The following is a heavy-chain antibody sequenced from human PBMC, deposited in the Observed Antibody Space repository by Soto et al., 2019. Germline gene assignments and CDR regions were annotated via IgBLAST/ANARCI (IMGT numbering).Heavy chain of an antibody. J-gene: IGHJ4*02. CDR2: ISAYNGNT. D-gene: IGHD3-22*01. V-gene: IGHV1-18*01. CDR3: ARGEGEYYYDSSGRVYFDY. CDR1: GYTFTSYG. Sequence: ASAKVSCKASGYTFTSYGISWVRQAPGQGLEWMGWISAYNGNTNYAQKLQGRVTMTTDTSTSTAYMELRSLRSDDTAVYYCARGEGEYYYDSSGRVYFDYWGQGTLVTVSS.